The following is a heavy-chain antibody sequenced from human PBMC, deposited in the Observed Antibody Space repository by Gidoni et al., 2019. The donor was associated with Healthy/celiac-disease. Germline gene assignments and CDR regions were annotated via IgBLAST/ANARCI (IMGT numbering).Heavy chain of an antibody. CDR1: GFTCSSDA. CDR2: ISGSGGRT. J-gene: IGHJ4*02. D-gene: IGHD3-10*01. V-gene: IGHV3-23*01. Sequence: EVQLLESGGGLVQHGGSLRLSCAASGFTCSSDAISWVRPAPGKGLEWVSAISGSGGRTYYADSVKGRFTISRDNSKNTLYLQMNSLRAEDTAVYYCARRGSPMVRGVIDYWGQGTLVTVSS. CDR3: ARRGSPMVRGVIDY.